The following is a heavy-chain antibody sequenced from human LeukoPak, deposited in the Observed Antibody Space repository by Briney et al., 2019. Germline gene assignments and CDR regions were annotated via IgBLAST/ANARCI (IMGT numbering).Heavy chain of an antibody. D-gene: IGHD3-9*01. CDR3: ARNRRYGLRYFDAAQDV. CDR2: IKQDGSEK. J-gene: IGHJ6*02. CDR1: GFTFSSYW. V-gene: IGHV3-7*01. Sequence: GGSLRLSCAASGFTFSSYWMSWLRQAPGKGLEGVANIKQDGSEKYYVDSVKGRFTISRDNAKNSLYLQMNSLRAEDTAVYYCARNRRYGLRYFDAAQDVWGQGTTVAVSS.